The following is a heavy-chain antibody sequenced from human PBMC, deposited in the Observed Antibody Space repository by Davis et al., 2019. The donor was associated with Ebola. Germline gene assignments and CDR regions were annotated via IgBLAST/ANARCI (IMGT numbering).Heavy chain of an antibody. CDR2: IYTGGRT. Sequence: GESLKISCAASGFRVSGPYMSWVRQAPGKGLEWVSVIYTGGRTYYTDSVKGRFTISRDNSKNSLYLQMNSLRDEDTAVYYCANIAAAGTGWFDPWGQGTLVTVSS. CDR3: ANIAAAGTGWFDP. V-gene: IGHV3-66*01. J-gene: IGHJ5*02. CDR1: GFRVSGPY. D-gene: IGHD6-13*01.